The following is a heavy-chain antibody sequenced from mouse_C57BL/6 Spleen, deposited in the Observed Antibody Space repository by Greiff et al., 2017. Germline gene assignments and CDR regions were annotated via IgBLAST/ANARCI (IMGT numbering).Heavy chain of an antibody. J-gene: IGHJ2*01. CDR3: VRHDLAFDY. V-gene: IGHV10-1*01. CDR2: IRSKSNNYAT. CDR1: GFSFNTYA. Sequence: DVKLQESGGGLVQPKGSLTLSCAASGFSFNTYAMNWVRQAPGKGLEWVARIRSKSNNYATYYADSVKDRFTISRDDSESLLYLQINNLNTEDTAMYYCVRHDLAFDYWGQGTTLTVSA.